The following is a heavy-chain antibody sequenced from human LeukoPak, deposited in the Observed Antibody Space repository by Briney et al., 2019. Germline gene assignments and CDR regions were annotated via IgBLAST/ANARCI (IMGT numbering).Heavy chain of an antibody. D-gene: IGHD3-16*01. CDR3: ARGDLGGFFDY. V-gene: IGHV4-59*12. CDR2: IYYSGST. J-gene: IGHJ4*02. Sequence: PSETLSLTCTVSGGSISSYYWSWIRQPPGKGLEWIGYIYYSGSTNYNPSLKSRVTISVDTSKNQFSLKLSSVTAADTAVYYCARGDLGGFFDYWGQGTLVTVSS. CDR1: GGSISSYY.